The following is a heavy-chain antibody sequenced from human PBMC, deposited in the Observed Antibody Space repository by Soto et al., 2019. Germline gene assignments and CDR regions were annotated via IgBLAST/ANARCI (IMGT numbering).Heavy chain of an antibody. Sequence: SVKVSCKASGGTVSSYTISWVRQAPGQGLEWMGRIIPILGIANYAQKFHGRVTITADKSKITAYMDLSILRPEDTAVYYCARTPGGRGGEWFGASEREYYFAYWGKRPLVTVSS. D-gene: IGHD3-10*01. J-gene: IGHJ4*02. CDR1: GGTVSSYT. CDR2: IIPILGIA. CDR3: ARTPGGRGGEWFGASEREYYFAY. V-gene: IGHV1-69*02.